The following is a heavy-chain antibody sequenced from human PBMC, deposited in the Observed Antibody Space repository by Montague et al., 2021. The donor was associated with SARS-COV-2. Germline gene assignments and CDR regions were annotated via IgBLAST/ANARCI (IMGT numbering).Heavy chain of an antibody. CDR2: IYYSENT. V-gene: IGHV4-39*01. J-gene: IGHJ4*02. CDR1: GASISRSSYY. Sequence: SETLSLTCTVSGASISRSSYYWGWIRQPPGKGLEWIGNIYYSENTHYNPSLKSRVTISVDTSKNQFSLTLSSVTAADTAIYYCARQGNSGNLIDYWGQGTLVTVSS. D-gene: IGHD3-10*01. CDR3: ARQGNSGNLIDY.